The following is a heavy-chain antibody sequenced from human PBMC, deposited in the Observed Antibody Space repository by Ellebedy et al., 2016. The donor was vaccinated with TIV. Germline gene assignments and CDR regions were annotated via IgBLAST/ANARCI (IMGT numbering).Heavy chain of an antibody. CDR1: GFTLSSHW. D-gene: IGHD5-18*01. J-gene: IGHJ6*02. Sequence: GESLKIPCAPPGFTLSSHWMHWVRQAPGKGPVWVPRINSDGSSKRYADPVKGRFTISRDNAKNTLYLQMNSLRPEDTAVYYCAREIKVDTAMVILRGHYYYYGMDVWGQGTTVTVSS. CDR3: AREIKVDTAMVILRGHYYYYGMDV. CDR2: INSDGSSK. V-gene: IGHV3-74*01.